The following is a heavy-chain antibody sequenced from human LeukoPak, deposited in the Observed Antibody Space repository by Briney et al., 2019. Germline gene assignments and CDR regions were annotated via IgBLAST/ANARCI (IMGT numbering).Heavy chain of an antibody. V-gene: IGHV1-69*06. Sequence: ASVKVSCKASGGTFSSYAISWVRQAPGQGLEWMGGIIPIFGTANYAQKFQGRVTITADKSTSTAYMELSSLRSEDTAVYYCARNGFGELKNWSDPWGQGTLVTVSS. D-gene: IGHD3-10*01. CDR2: IIPIFGTA. J-gene: IGHJ5*02. CDR3: ARNGFGELKNWSDP. CDR1: GGTFSSYA.